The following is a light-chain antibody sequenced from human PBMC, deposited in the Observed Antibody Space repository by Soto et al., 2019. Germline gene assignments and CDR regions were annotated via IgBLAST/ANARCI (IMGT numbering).Light chain of an antibody. Sequence: QSALTQPASVSGSPGQSITISCTGTSSDVGGYNYVSWYQQHPSKAPKLMIYDVSNRPSGVSNRFSGSKSGNTASLTISGLQAEDEADYYCSSYTSSSTLVVFGGGTKRTVL. CDR1: SSDVGGYNY. J-gene: IGLJ2*01. CDR2: DVS. CDR3: SSYTSSSTLVV. V-gene: IGLV2-14*01.